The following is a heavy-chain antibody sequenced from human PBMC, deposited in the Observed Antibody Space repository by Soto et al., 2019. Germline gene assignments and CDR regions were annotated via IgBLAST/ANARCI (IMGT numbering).Heavy chain of an antibody. J-gene: IGHJ4*02. CDR1: GFTFSSYA. CDR2: ISYDGSNK. CDR3: ARDYPYGGKGYYFDY. V-gene: IGHV3-30-3*01. D-gene: IGHD4-17*01. Sequence: GGSLRLSCAASGFTFSSYAMHWVRQAPGKGLEWVAVISYDGSNKYYADSVKGRFTIPRDNSKNTLYLQMNSLRAEDTAVYYCARDYPYGGKGYYFDYWGQGTLVTVS.